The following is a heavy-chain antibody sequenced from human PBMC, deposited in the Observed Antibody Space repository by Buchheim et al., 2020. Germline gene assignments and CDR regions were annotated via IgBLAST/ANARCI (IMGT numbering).Heavy chain of an antibody. CDR2: ISNSGGTI. CDR1: GFTFNTYS. Sequence: EVQLVESGGGLIQPGGSLRLSCAASGFTFNTYSINWVRQAPGKGLEWISYISNSGGTIFYADSVKGRFTDSRDNAKNSLYLQMNSLRAEDTAVYYCARGDYYGMDVWGQGTT. V-gene: IGHV3-48*01. CDR3: ARGDYYGMDV. J-gene: IGHJ6*02.